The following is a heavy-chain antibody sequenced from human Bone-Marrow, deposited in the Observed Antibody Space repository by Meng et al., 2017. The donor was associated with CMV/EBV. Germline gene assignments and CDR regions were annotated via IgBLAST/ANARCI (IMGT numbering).Heavy chain of an antibody. CDR2: IYYSGST. V-gene: IGHV4-59*08. CDR1: GFTFSDYY. Sequence: ESLKISCAASGFTFSDYYMSWIRQAPGKGLEWIGYIYYSGSTYYNPSLKSRVTISVDTSKNQFSLKLSSVTAADTAIYYCATQGVTTALFDYWGQGTLVTVSS. CDR3: ATQGVTTALFDY. D-gene: IGHD3-22*01. J-gene: IGHJ4*02.